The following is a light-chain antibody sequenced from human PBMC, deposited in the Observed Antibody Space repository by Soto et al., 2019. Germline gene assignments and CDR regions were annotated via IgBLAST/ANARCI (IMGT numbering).Light chain of an antibody. V-gene: IGLV2-8*01. CDR1: SSDVGGYNY. CDR2: EVS. Sequence: QSALTQPPSASGSPGQSVTISCTGSSSDVGGYNYVSWYQQHPGKAPKRMIYEVSKRPSGVPDRLSGSKSGNTASLTVSGLQDEDEADYYCSSYGGSNTVVFGGGTKLTVL. CDR3: SSYGGSNTVV. J-gene: IGLJ2*01.